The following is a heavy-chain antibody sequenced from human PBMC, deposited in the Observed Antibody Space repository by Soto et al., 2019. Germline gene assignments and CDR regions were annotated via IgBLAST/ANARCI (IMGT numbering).Heavy chain of an antibody. J-gene: IGHJ4*02. CDR2: ISTYNGNT. CDR1: GYTFSNFN. CDR3: EREGGRRPRVVWFDY. V-gene: IGHV1-18*01. Sequence: ASVKVSCKASGYTFSNFNINWVRQAPGQGLEWMGWISTYNGNTNYVQKLRDRVTMTIDTSTGTAYMELRSLRSDDTAVYYCEREGGRRPRVVWFDYWGQGTLVTVSS. D-gene: IGHD2-15*01.